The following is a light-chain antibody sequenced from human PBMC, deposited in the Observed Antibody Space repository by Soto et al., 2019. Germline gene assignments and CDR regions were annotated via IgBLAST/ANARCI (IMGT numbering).Light chain of an antibody. V-gene: IGLV2-14*01. Sequence: QSVLTQPASVSGSPGQSITISCTGTSRDIGGYESVSWYQEHPGKAPKLIIYEVSDRPSGVSNRFSGSRSANTASLTISGLQAEDEAYYYCSSYTNSSSPPWVFGTGTKVTVL. CDR2: EVS. CDR3: SSYTNSSSPPWV. J-gene: IGLJ1*01. CDR1: SRDIGGYES.